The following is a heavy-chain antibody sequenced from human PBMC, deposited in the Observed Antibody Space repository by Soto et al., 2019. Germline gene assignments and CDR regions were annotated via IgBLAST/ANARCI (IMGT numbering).Heavy chain of an antibody. CDR3: ATDRAGDYVLDNWFDP. D-gene: IGHD4-17*01. CDR1: GGSISSSSYY. J-gene: IGHJ5*02. CDR2: IYYSGST. V-gene: IGHV4-39*01. Sequence: PSETLSLTCTFSGGSISSSSYYLGWIRQPPGKGLEWIGSIYYSGSTYYNPSLKSRVTISVGTSKNQFSLKLSSVTAADTAVYYCATDRAGDYVLDNWFDPWGQGTLVTAPQ.